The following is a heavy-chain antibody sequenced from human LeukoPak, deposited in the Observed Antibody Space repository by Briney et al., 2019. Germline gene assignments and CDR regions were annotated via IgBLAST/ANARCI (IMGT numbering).Heavy chain of an antibody. Sequence: ASVKVSCKASGYTFTSYGISWVRQAPGQGLEWMGWISAYNGNTNYAQKLQGRVTMTTDTSTNTAYMELRSLRSDDTAVYYWARIATFYYDSSGYYPGDYWGQGTLVTVSS. CDR2: ISAYNGNT. CDR3: ARIATFYYDSSGYYPGDY. D-gene: IGHD3-22*01. V-gene: IGHV1-18*01. J-gene: IGHJ4*02. CDR1: GYTFTSYG.